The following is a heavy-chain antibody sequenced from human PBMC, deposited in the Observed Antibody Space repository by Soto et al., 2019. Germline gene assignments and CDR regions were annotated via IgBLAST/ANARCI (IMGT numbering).Heavy chain of an antibody. Sequence: QPGGSLRLSCAASGFTFSSYGMHWVRQAPGKGLEWVAVISYDGSNKYYADSVEGRFTISRDNSKNTLYLQMNSLRAEDTAVYYCAKDSLRYFDWLDYWGQGTLVTVSS. V-gene: IGHV3-30*18. CDR1: GFTFSSYG. CDR3: AKDSLRYFDWLDY. J-gene: IGHJ4*02. D-gene: IGHD3-9*01. CDR2: ISYDGSNK.